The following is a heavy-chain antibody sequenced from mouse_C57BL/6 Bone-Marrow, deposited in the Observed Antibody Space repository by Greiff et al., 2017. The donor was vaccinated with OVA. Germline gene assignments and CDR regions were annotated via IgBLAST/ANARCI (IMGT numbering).Heavy chain of an antibody. V-gene: IGHV5-9-1*02. CDR2: ISSGGDYI. CDR3: TRLLDAMDN. Sequence: EVKVVESGEGLVKPGGSLKLSCAASGFTFSSYAMSWVRQTPEKRLEWVAYISSGGDYIYYADTVKGRFTISRDNARNTLYLKMSSLKSEDTAMYYCTRLLDAMDNWGQGTSATVSS. CDR1: GFTFSSYA. J-gene: IGHJ4*01. D-gene: IGHD2-1*01.